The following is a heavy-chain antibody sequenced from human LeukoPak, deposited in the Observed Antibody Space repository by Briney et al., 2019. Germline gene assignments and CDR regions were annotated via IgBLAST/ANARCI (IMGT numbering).Heavy chain of an antibody. Sequence: SVKVSCXASGGTFSSYTISWVRRAPGQGLEWMGRIIPILGIANYAQKFQGRVTITADKSTSTAYMELSSLRSEDAAVYYCARMYGQQLVRKEYFQHWGQGTLVIVSS. CDR2: IIPILGIA. J-gene: IGHJ1*01. V-gene: IGHV1-69*02. CDR1: GGTFSSYT. D-gene: IGHD6-13*01. CDR3: ARMYGQQLVRKEYFQH.